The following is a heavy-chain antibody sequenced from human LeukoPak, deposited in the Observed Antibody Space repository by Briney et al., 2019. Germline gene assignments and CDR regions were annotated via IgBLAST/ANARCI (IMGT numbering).Heavy chain of an antibody. V-gene: IGHV1-8*01. CDR2: MNPNSGNT. J-gene: IGHJ3*02. Sequence: ASVKVSCKASGYTFTSYEINWVRQATGQGLEWMGWMNPNSGNTVYAQKFQGRVTMTRNTSISTAYMELSSLRSEDTAVYYCARGPSSAFDIWGQGTMVTVSS. CDR3: ARGPSSAFDI. CDR1: GYTFTSYE.